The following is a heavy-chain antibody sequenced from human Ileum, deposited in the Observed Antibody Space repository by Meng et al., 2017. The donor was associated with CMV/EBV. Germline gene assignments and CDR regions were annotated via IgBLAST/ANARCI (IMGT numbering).Heavy chain of an antibody. D-gene: IGHD3-16*02. J-gene: IGHJ6*02. Sequence: GGSLRLSCAASGFTFSDYYMSWIRQAPGKGLEWVSYISSSGSTIYYADSVKGRFTISRDNAKNSLYLQMNSLRAEDTAVYYCARDPYLRRSYVWGSYRLPLVWGQGTTVTVSS. CDR1: GFTFSDYY. V-gene: IGHV3-11*04. CDR3: ARDPYLRRSYVWGSYRLPLV. CDR2: ISSSGSTI.